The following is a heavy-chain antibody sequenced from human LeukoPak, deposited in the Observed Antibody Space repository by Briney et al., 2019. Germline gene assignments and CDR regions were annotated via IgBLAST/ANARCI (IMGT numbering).Heavy chain of an antibody. V-gene: IGHV1-2*02. J-gene: IGHJ4*02. CDR1: GYTFTGYY. CDR2: INPNSGGT. CDR3: ARGPTRHYSNVGY. Sequence: ASVKVSCKASGYTFTGYYMHWVRQAPGQGLGWMGWINPNSGGTNYAQKFQGRVTMTRDTSISTAYMELSRLRSDDTAVYYCARGPTRHYSNVGYWGQGTLVTVSS. D-gene: IGHD4-11*01.